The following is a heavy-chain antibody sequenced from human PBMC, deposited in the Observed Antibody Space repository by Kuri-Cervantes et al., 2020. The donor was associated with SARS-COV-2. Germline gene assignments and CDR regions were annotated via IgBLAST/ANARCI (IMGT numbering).Heavy chain of an antibody. J-gene: IGHJ6*02. V-gene: IGHV3-74*01. D-gene: IGHD6-13*01. CDR2: INSDGSST. Sequence: GESLKISCAASGFTFSSCWMHWVRQAPGKGLVWVSRINSDGSSTSYADSVKGRFTISRDNSKNTLYLQMNSLRAEDTAVYYCARLGVAAAGSYYYYGMDVWGQGTTVTVSS. CDR3: ARLGVAAAGSYYYYGMDV. CDR1: GFTFSSCW.